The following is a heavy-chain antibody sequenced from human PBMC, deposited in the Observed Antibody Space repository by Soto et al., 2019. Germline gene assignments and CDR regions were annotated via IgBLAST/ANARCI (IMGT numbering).Heavy chain of an antibody. CDR2: IYWDDDK. CDR3: AHRRITTLPTRNSSSRPRAEFSDY. CDR1: GFSLSTSGVG. J-gene: IGHJ4*02. D-gene: IGHD6-13*01. Sequence: SGPTLVNPTQTLTLTCTFSGFSLSTSGVGVGWIRQPPGKALEWLALIYWDDDKRYSPSLKSRLTITKDTSKNQVVLTMTNMDPVDTATYYCAHRRITTLPTRNSSSRPRAEFSDYWGQGTLVTVSS. V-gene: IGHV2-5*02.